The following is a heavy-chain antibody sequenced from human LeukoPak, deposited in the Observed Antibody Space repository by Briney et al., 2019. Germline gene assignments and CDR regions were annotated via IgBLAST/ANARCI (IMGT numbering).Heavy chain of an antibody. V-gene: IGHV3-23*01. CDR3: AKAKGLDPYNWFDP. Sequence: PGGSLRLSCAASGFTFSSYAMSWVRQAPGKGLEWVSAISGSGGSTYYADAVKGRFTISRDNSKDTLFLQMNSLRAEDTAVYYCAKAKGLDPYNWFDPWGQGTLVTVSS. CDR2: ISGSGGST. CDR1: GFTFSSYA. D-gene: IGHD6-6*01. J-gene: IGHJ5*02.